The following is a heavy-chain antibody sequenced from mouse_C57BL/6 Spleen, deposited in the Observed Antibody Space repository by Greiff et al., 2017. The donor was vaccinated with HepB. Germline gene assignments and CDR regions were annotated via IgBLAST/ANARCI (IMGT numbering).Heavy chain of an antibody. D-gene: IGHD2-12*01. V-gene: IGHV5-4*01. CDR3: AREGGYSPFAY. CDR1: GFTFSSYA. CDR2: ISDGGSYT. J-gene: IGHJ3*01. Sequence: EVQRVESGGGLVKPGGSLKLSCAASGFTFSSYAMSWVRQTPEKRLEWVATISDGGSYTYYPDNVKGRFTISRDNAKNTLYLQMSHLKSEDTAMYYCAREGGYSPFAYWGQGTLVTVSA.